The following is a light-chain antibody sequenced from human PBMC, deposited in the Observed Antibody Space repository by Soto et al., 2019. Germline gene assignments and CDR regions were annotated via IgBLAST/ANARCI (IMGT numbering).Light chain of an antibody. CDR1: SSDVGGYNY. CDR2: EVS. J-gene: IGLJ1*01. CDR3: SSYACSHKTYV. Sequence: QSALTQPPSASGSPGQSVTISCTGTSSDVGGYNYVSWYQQHPGKAPKLMIYEVSKRPSGVPDRFSGSKSGNTASLTVSGLQAEYEADYYCSSYACSHKTYVVVTGTKLTVL. V-gene: IGLV2-8*01.